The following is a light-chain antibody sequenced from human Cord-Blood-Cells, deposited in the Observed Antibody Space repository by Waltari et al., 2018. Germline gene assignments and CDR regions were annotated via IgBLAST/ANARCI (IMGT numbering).Light chain of an antibody. CDR1: QSVSSSY. Sequence: EIVLTQSPGTLSLSPGERATLPCRASQSVSSSYLAWYQQKLGQAPRLLIYGASSRATGIPDRFSGSGAGTDFTLTISRLEPEDFAVYYCQQYGSSPPWTFGQGTKVEIK. CDR3: QQYGSSPPWT. V-gene: IGKV3-20*01. J-gene: IGKJ1*01. CDR2: GAS.